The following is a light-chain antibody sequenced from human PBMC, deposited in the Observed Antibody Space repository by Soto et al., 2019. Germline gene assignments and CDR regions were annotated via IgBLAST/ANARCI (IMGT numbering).Light chain of an antibody. V-gene: IGKV1-5*01. CDR1: QSINAW. CDR3: QQRSTWLYT. CDR2: DVS. Sequence: DIQMTQSPSTLSASVGDRVTITCRASQSINAWLAWYQQKPGKAPKLLIYDVSTLDSGVPSRFSGSASGTEFTLTISSLESDDFAVYYCQQRSTWLYTFGQGTKLEV. J-gene: IGKJ2*01.